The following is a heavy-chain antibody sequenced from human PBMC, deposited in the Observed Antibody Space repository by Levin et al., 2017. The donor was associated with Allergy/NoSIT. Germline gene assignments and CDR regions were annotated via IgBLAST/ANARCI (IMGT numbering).Heavy chain of an antibody. D-gene: IGHD3-3*01. CDR1: GFSLSTSGVG. Sequence: GSGPTLVKPTQTLTLTCTFSGFSLSTSGVGVGWIRQPPGKALEWLALIYWDDDKRYSPSLKSRLTITKDTSKNQVVLTMTNMDPVDTATYYCAHRILKYFWSGQDAFDIWGQGTMVTVSS. J-gene: IGHJ3*02. CDR2: IYWDDDK. V-gene: IGHV2-5*02. CDR3: AHRILKYFWSGQDAFDI.